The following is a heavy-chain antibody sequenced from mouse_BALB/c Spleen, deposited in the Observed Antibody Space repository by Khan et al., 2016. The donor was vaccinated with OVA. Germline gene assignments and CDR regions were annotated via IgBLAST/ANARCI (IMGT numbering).Heavy chain of an antibody. Sequence: EVQLQESGPGLVKPSQSLSLTCTVTGYSITSDYAWNWIRQFPGNKLEWMGYISYSGSPSSTPSLKSRISITRDTSKNQLFLQLNSVTTEDTATYYCTGGRAYWGQGTLVTVSA. D-gene: IGHD3-3*01. CDR3: TGGRAY. J-gene: IGHJ3*01. CDR1: GYSITSDYA. V-gene: IGHV3-2*02. CDR2: ISYSGSP.